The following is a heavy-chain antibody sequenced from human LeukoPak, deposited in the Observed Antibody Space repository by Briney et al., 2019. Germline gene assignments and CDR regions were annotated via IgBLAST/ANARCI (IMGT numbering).Heavy chain of an antibody. Sequence: SVKVSCKASGGTFSSYAISWVRQAPGQGLEWMGGIIPIFGTANYAQKSQGRVTITADESTSTAYMELSSLRSEDTAVYYCARGSSHTYYYDSSGQSSFDYWGQGTLVTVSS. D-gene: IGHD3-22*01. CDR1: GGTFSSYA. V-gene: IGHV1-69*13. CDR2: IIPIFGTA. CDR3: ARGSSHTYYYDSSGQSSFDY. J-gene: IGHJ4*02.